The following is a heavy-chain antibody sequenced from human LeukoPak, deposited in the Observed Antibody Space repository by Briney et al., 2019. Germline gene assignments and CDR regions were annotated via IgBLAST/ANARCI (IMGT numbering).Heavy chain of an antibody. CDR3: ARSGFSNTFPLDY. J-gene: IGHJ4*02. Sequence: GASVKVSCKASGYSFTTYAMHWVRQAPGQGLEWMGWINTGSGKTQYSQNFQGRVTITRDTSASTAYMELSSLRSEDTAVYYCARSGFSNTFPLDYWGQGTLVTVSS. V-gene: IGHV1-3*04. CDR1: GYSFTTYA. D-gene: IGHD2/OR15-2a*01. CDR2: INTGSGKT.